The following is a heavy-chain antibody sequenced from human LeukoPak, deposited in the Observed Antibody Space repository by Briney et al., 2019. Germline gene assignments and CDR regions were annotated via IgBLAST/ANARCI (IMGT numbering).Heavy chain of an antibody. CDR3: ARFVYYDNSASYYFDY. V-gene: IGHV4-59*02. J-gene: IGHJ4*02. Sequence: SETLSLTCTVSGGSGSSYYWSWIRQPPGRGLEWIGQISYTGSTKYSPSLKSRVTISEDTSKNQFSPKLSSVTTADTAVYYCARFVYYDNSASYYFDYWGLGNLVTVSS. CDR1: GGSGSSYY. D-gene: IGHD3-22*01. CDR2: ISYTGST.